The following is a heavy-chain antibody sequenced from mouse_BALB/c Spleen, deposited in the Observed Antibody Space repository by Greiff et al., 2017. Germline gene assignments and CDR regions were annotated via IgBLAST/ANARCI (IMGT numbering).Heavy chain of an antibody. CDR3: ARKKSLLYAMDY. V-gene: IGHV14-3*02. CDR2: IDPANGNT. J-gene: IGHJ4*01. Sequence: EVQLQESGAELVKPGASVKLSCTASGFNIKDTYMHWVKQRPEQGLEWIGRIDPANGNTKYDPKFQGKATITADTSSNTAYLQLSSLTSEDTAVYYCARKKSLLYAMDYWGQGTSVTVSS. CDR1: GFNIKDTY.